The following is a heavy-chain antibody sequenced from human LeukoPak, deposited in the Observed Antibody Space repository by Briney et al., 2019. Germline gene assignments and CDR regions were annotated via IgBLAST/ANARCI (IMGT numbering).Heavy chain of an antibody. D-gene: IGHD3-9*01. J-gene: IGHJ4*02. CDR1: GFTFSSYS. CDR3: AREASPLVIDY. V-gene: IGHV3-48*04. CDR2: ISSSSSTI. Sequence: GGSLRLSCAASGFTFSSYSMNWVRQAPGKGLEWVSYISSSSSTIYYADSVKGRFTISRDNAKNSLYLQMNSLRAEDTAVYYCAREASPLVIDYWGQGTLVTVSS.